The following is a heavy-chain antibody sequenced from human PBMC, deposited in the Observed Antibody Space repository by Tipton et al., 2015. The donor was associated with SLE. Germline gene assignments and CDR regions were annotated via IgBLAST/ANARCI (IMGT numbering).Heavy chain of an antibody. CDR3: ARVAPTEVFDY. V-gene: IGHV4-34*12. J-gene: IGHJ4*02. Sequence: TLSLTCTVSGGDISNYFWTWIRQPPGKGLEWIAEIIHSGVTNYNPSLRSRVTISVDMSKNQVSLKLSSVTAADTAVYYCARVAPTEVFDYWGQGTLVTVSS. CDR2: IIHSGVT. D-gene: IGHD1-1*01. CDR1: GGDISNYF.